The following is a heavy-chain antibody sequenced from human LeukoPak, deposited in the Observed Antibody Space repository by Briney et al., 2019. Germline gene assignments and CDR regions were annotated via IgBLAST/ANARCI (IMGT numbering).Heavy chain of an antibody. CDR1: GYTFTSYG. CDR3: ARAIAVAGTTTDFQH. J-gene: IGHJ1*01. V-gene: IGHV1-18*01. D-gene: IGHD6-19*01. CDR2: ISAYNGNT. Sequence: ASVKVSCKASGYTFTSYGISWVRQAPGQGLEWMGWISAYNGNTNYAQKLQGRVTMTTDTSTSTAYMELRSLRSDDTAVYYCARAIAVAGTTTDFQHWGQGTVVTVSS.